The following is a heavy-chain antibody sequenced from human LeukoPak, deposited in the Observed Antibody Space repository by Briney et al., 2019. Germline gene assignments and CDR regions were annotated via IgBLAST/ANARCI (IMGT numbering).Heavy chain of an antibody. V-gene: IGHV4-59*01. D-gene: IGHD7-27*01. Sequence: SETLSLTCTVSGGSISSYYWSWIRQPPGKGLEWIGYIYYSGSTNYNPSLKSRVTISVDTSKNQFSLKLSSLTAADTAVYYCAREHPGAFDIWGQGTMVTVSS. CDR2: IYYSGST. CDR1: GGSISSYY. CDR3: AREHPGAFDI. J-gene: IGHJ3*02.